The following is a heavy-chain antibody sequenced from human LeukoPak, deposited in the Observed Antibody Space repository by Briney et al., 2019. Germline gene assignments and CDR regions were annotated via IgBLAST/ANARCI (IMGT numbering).Heavy chain of an antibody. D-gene: IGHD3-9*01. V-gene: IGHV5-51*01. CDR2: VYPGNSDT. CDR1: GYSFTRHW. CDR3: ARRKDYDILTGSSQYYFDY. Sequence: GESLKISCMGSGYSFTRHWLGWVGQMPAQGLEWMGFVYPGNSDTRYSPSFQGQVTISADKSISTAYLQLSSLKASDTAMYFCARRKDYDILTGSSQYYFDYWGQGTLVTVPS. J-gene: IGHJ4*02.